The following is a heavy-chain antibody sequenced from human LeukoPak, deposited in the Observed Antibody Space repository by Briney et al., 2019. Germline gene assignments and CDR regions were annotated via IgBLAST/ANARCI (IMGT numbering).Heavy chain of an antibody. V-gene: IGHV1-2*02. CDR2: INPNSGDT. CDR1: GYTFTGYY. Sequence: ASVKVSCKASGYTFTGYYMHWVRQAPGQGPEWMGWINPNSGDTNYAQKFQGRVTITRDTSNSTAYMELSRLISDDTAVYYCAREGDVVADVNWFDPWGQGTLVTVSS. D-gene: IGHD2-2*01. J-gene: IGHJ5*02. CDR3: AREGDVVADVNWFDP.